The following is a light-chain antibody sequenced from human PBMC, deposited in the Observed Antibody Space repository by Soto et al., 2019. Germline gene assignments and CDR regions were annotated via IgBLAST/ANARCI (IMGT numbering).Light chain of an antibody. CDR2: DVS. CDR3: SSYTRSSTLYV. CDR1: SSDFGGYNY. V-gene: IGLV2-14*03. J-gene: IGLJ1*01. Sequence: QSVLTQPASVSGSPGQSITISCTGTSSDFGGYNYVSWYQQYPGKAPKVMIYDVSNRPSGVSNRFSGSKSGDTASLTISGLQAEDEADYYCSSYTRSSTLYVFGTGTKVTVL.